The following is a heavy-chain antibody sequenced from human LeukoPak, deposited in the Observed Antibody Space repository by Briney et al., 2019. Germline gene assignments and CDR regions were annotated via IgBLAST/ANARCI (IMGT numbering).Heavy chain of an antibody. V-gene: IGHV3-49*03. CDR2: IRSKAYGGTT. J-gene: IGHJ4*02. CDR3: TRYRESLWFGELGLDY. D-gene: IGHD3-10*01. Sequence: GGSLRLSCTASGFTFGDYAMSWFRQAPGKGLEWVGFIRSKAYGGTTEYAASVKGRFTISRDDSKSIAYLRMNSLKTEDTAVYYCTRYRESLWFGELGLDYWGQGTLVTVSS. CDR1: GFTFGDYA.